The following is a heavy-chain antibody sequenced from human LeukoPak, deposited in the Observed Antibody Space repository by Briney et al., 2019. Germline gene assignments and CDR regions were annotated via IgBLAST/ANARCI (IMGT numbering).Heavy chain of an antibody. Sequence: SETLSLTCAVSGASISGSYWSWIRQPPGKGLEWIGYMYYSGITNSSPSLKSRVTISLDTSKNQFSLRLRSVTAADTAVYYCARHPDSVAGFDFCGQGALVSVSS. J-gene: IGHJ4*02. CDR3: ARHPDSVAGFDF. D-gene: IGHD3-16*01. CDR1: GASISGSY. CDR2: MYYSGIT. V-gene: IGHV4-59*08.